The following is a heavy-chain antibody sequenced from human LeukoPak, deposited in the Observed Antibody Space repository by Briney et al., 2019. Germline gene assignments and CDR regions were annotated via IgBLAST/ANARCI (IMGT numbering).Heavy chain of an antibody. CDR1: GFTFSGYG. CDR3: ARESGATGAFDI. V-gene: IGHV3-48*04. D-gene: IGHD1-26*01. CDR2: ISRSGSTI. J-gene: IGHJ3*02. Sequence: SGGSLRLSCAASGFTFSGYGMHWVRQAPDKGLEWVSYISRSGSTIYYADSVKGRFTISRDNAKNSLFLQMNSLRAEDTAVYYCARESGATGAFDIWGQGTMVTVSS.